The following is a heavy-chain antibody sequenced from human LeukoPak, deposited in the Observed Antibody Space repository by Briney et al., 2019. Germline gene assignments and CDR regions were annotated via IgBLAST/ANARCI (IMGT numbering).Heavy chain of an antibody. D-gene: IGHD3-16*02. CDR3: ARDVIFNCFDP. J-gene: IGHJ5*02. V-gene: IGHV1-2*02. Sequence: ASVKVSCKASGYTFTDYYIHWVRQAPGQGLEWMGWINPNSGGTNYAQKFQGRVTMTRDTSISTAYMELYRLRSDDTAIYYCARDVIFNCFDPWGQGTLVTVSS. CDR2: INPNSGGT. CDR1: GYTFTDYY.